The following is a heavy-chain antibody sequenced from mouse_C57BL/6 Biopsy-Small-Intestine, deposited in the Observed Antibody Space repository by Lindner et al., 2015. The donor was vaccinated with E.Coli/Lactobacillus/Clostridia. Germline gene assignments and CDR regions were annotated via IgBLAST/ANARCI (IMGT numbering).Heavy chain of an antibody. D-gene: IGHD2-1*01. CDR1: GYAFSRSW. CDR2: ISPGDGNT. CDR3: ARSGVYGNYPSNY. V-gene: IGHV1-82*01. Sequence: VQLQESGPELVKPGASVKISCKASGYAFSRSWMNWVKQRPGKGLEWIGRISPGDGNTNYNEKFKGKAALTADKSSSTAYMQLSSLTSEDSAVYFCARSGVYGNYPSNYWGQGTSVTVSS. J-gene: IGHJ4*01.